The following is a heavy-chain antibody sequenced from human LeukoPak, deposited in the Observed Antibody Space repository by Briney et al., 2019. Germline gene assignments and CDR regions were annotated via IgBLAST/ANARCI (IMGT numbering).Heavy chain of an antibody. J-gene: IGHJ4*02. Sequence: GGSLRLSCAASGFTFSSYAMSWVRQAPGKGLEWVSAISGSGGSTYYADSVKGRFTISRDNSKNTLYLQMNSLRAEDTAVYYCAKSPGIVVVPAARPFDYWGQGTLVTVSS. D-gene: IGHD2-2*02. V-gene: IGHV3-23*01. CDR3: AKSPGIVVVPAARPFDY. CDR1: GFTFSSYA. CDR2: ISGSGGST.